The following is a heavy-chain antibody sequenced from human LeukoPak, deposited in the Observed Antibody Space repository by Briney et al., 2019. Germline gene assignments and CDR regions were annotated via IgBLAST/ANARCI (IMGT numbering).Heavy chain of an antibody. CDR2: IRIKANTYTT. CDR3: TRDCAYATRGKPCHDAMDV. CDR1: GFTFSDYY. D-gene: IGHD2-2*01. V-gene: IGHV3-72*01. J-gene: IGHJ6*02. Sequence: GGSLRLSCAASGFTFSDYYMDWVRQAPGKGLEWVGRIRIKANTYTTEYAASVRGRFTVSGDESRNSVYLQMNSLKSEDTAVYYCTRDCAYATRGKPCHDAMDVWGQGTTVSVSS.